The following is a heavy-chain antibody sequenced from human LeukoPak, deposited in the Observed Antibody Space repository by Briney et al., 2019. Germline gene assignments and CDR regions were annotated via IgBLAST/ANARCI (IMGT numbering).Heavy chain of an antibody. CDR1: GYTFTKDW. CDR2: IYPGDSDI. D-gene: IGHD2/OR15-2a*01. CDR3: VTGWRGDLYDPAHN. V-gene: IGHV5-51*01. J-gene: IGHJ4*02. Sequence: GESLKISCKGSGYTFTKDWIGWVRQTPDKGLERMAMIYPGDSDIIYSPSFQGQVSISVDKSISTAYLQWSSLKASDTAMYHCVTGWRGDLYDPAHNWGQGTLVTVSA.